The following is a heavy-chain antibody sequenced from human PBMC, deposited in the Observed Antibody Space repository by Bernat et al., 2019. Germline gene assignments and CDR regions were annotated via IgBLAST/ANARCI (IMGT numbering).Heavy chain of an antibody. D-gene: IGHD1-26*01. CDR2: INPNSGGT. J-gene: IGHJ1*01. Sequence: QVQLVQSGAEVKKPGASVKVSCKASGYTFTGYYMHWVRQAPGQGLEWMGWINPNSGGTNYAQKFQGRVTMTRDTSISTAYMELSRLRSDDTAVYYCARSWSSPQVPAEYFQHWGQGTLVTVSS. CDR1: GYTFTGYY. V-gene: IGHV1-2*02. CDR3: ARSWSSPQVPAEYFQH.